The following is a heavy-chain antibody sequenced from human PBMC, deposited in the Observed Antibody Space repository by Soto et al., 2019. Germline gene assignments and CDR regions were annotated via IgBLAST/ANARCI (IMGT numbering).Heavy chain of an antibody. CDR2: MNPNTGNT. V-gene: IGHV1-8*01. J-gene: IGHJ6*02. CDR3: ARGRIVGGTPDV. D-gene: IGHD1-26*01. CDR1: GYIFTSYD. Sequence: QVQLLQSGAEVKKPGASVKVSCKASGYIFTSYDINWVRQATGQGLEWMGWMNPNTGNTGYAQKFQGRVTMTGNISITTAYMERYSLRSEDTAVYYCARGRIVGGTPDVWGQGTTVTVSS.